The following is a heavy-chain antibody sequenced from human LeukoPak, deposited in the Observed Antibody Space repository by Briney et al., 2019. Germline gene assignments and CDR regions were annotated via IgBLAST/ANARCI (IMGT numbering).Heavy chain of an antibody. V-gene: IGHV3-30*18. D-gene: IGHD6-13*01. CDR3: AKDRLQRLVPYYFDY. Sequence: GRSLRLSCAASGFPFSTYGMHWVRQAPGKGLEWVAIISYDGSHKYYTDSVKGRFTLSRDNSMNTLYLQMNSLRAEDTAIYYCAKDRLQRLVPYYFDYWGQGTLVTVSS. J-gene: IGHJ4*02. CDR1: GFPFSTYG. CDR2: ISYDGSHK.